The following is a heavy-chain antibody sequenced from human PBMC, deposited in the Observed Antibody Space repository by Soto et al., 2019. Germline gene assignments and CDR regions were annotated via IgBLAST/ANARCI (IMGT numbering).Heavy chain of an antibody. V-gene: IGHV4-59*08. CDR2: ISYSGST. Sequence: SETRSLTGIVSGSSINSHYGNWIRQPPGKGLEWIWYISYSGSTNYNSSLKSRVTISVDTSKNQFSLKLNSVTAADTAVYYCAGHLGTSGRRWFDPWGQGTLVTVSS. J-gene: IGHJ5*02. CDR3: AGHLGTSGRRWFDP. D-gene: IGHD3-10*01. CDR1: GSSINSHY.